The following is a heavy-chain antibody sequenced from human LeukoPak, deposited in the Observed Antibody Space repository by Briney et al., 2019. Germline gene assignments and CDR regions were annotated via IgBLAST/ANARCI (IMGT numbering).Heavy chain of an antibody. J-gene: IGHJ4*02. Sequence: GGSLRLSCVASGFSFSDYGMHWVRQAPGKGLEWVAFIRFDGTNEQYADSVKGRFIISRDEAKKTLYLQMHSLSAEDTAVYYCCTHGEYNFWGQGTLVSVSS. D-gene: IGHD4-17*01. CDR2: IRFDGTNE. CDR1: GFSFSDYG. V-gene: IGHV3-30*02. CDR3: CTHGEYNF.